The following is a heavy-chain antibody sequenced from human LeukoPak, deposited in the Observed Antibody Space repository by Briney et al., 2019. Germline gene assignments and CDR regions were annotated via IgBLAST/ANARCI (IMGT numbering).Heavy chain of an antibody. J-gene: IGHJ4*02. D-gene: IGHD5-24*01. V-gene: IGHV5-51*01. CDR3: ARASRDGYNQNFDH. CDR1: GYSFSNYW. CDR2: IYPGGSET. Sequence: GESLKIFCKGLGYSFSNYWSAWVRQMPGKGLEWMGIIYPGGSETRYDPSFQGRVTISADRSTSTAYLQWSSLRASDTAMYYCARASRDGYNQNFDHWGQGTLVTVSS.